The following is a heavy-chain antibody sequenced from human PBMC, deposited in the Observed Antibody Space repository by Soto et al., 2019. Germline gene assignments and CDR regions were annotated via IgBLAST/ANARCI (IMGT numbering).Heavy chain of an antibody. CDR2: ISSSSSYI. D-gene: IGHD6-6*01. CDR3: AREYSSSSGLYYYYYYGMDV. J-gene: IGHJ6*02. CDR1: GFTFSSYS. Sequence: GSLRLSCAASGFTFSSYSMNWVRQAPGKGLEWVSSISSSSSYIYYADSVKGRFTISRDNAKNSLYLQMNSLRAEDTAVYYCAREYSSSSGLYYYYYYGMDVWGQGTTVTVSS. V-gene: IGHV3-21*01.